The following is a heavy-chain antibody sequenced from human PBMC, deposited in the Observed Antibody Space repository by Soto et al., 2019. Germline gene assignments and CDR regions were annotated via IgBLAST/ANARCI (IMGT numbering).Heavy chain of an antibody. CDR3: ARGSGCSGGSCYSSYYYYMDV. Sequence: ASVKVSCKASGYTFAGYYMQWVRQAPGQGLEWMGWINPNSGGTNYAQKFQGWVTMTRDTSISTAYMELSRLRSDDTAVYYCARGSGCSGGSCYSSYYYYMDVWGKGTTVTVSS. J-gene: IGHJ6*03. CDR2: INPNSGGT. D-gene: IGHD2-15*01. V-gene: IGHV1-2*04. CDR1: GYTFAGYY.